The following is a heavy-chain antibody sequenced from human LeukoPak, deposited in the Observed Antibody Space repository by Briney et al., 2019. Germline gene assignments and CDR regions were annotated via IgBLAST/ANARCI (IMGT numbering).Heavy chain of an antibody. Sequence: SETLSLTCAVYGGSFSGYYWSWIRQPPGKGLEWLGYIFYSGSTNYNPSLKSRVTISVDTSKNQFSLKLSSVTASDTAVYYCARSVGDGYNYYFDYWGQGTLVTVSS. D-gene: IGHD5-24*01. CDR1: GGSFSGYY. CDR3: ARSVGDGYNYYFDY. CDR2: IFYSGST. V-gene: IGHV4-59*08. J-gene: IGHJ4*02.